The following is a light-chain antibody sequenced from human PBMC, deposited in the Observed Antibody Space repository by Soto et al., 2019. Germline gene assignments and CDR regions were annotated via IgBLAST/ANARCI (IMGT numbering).Light chain of an antibody. J-gene: IGKJ1*01. CDR2: GAS. CDR1: QSVSSS. V-gene: IGKV3-20*01. CDR3: QQYGGSPRT. Sequence: EIVLTQSPGTLSLPPGEVATLSCRSSQSVSSSLAWYQQKRGQAPRLLIHGASSRATGIPDRFCGSGSGTAFTLIISRLEPEDFAVYYCQQYGGSPRTFGQGTKVEVK.